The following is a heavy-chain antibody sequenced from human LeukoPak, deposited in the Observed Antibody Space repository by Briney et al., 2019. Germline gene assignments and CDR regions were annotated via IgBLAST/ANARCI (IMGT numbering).Heavy chain of an antibody. Sequence: KPSETLSLTCTVSGGSISSYYWSWIRQPPGKGLEWIGYIYYSGSTNYNPSLKSRVTISVDTSKNQFSLKLSSVTAADTAVYYCARAHAAWYWYFDLWGRGTLVTVSS. CDR1: GGSISSYY. CDR2: IYYSGST. V-gene: IGHV4-59*08. J-gene: IGHJ2*01. CDR3: ARAHAAWYWYFDL.